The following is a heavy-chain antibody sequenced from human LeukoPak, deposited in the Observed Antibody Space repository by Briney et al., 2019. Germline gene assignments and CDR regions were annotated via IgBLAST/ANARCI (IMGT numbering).Heavy chain of an antibody. D-gene: IGHD3-9*01. CDR2: IYPGDSET. CDR3: ARLDALRYFDWLPRFANFDY. J-gene: IGHJ4*02. Sequence: GESLKISCKGSGYNFTSYWIGWVRQMPGKGLEWMGIIYPGDSETRYSPSFQGQVTFSADKSISAAYLQWSSLKASDTAMYYCARLDALRYFDWLPRFANFDYWGQGTLVTVSS. V-gene: IGHV5-51*01. CDR1: GYNFTSYW.